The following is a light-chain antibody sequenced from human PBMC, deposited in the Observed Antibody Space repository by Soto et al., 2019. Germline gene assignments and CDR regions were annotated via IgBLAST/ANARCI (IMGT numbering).Light chain of an antibody. J-gene: IGKJ1*01. CDR2: GAS. V-gene: IGKV3-15*01. CDR1: QSVSSN. Sequence: EIVMTQSPATLSVSPGERATLCCRASQSVSSNLAWYQQKPGQAPRLLIYGASTRATGTPARFSGSGSGTEFTLTISSLQSEDFAVYYCQQYNNWPPWTFGQGTKVEIK. CDR3: QQYNNWPPWT.